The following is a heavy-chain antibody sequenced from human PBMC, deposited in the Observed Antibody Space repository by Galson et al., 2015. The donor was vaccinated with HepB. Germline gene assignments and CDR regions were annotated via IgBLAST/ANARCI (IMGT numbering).Heavy chain of an antibody. CDR2: ISSSSSYI. D-gene: IGHD3-16*02. Sequence: SLRLSCAASGFTFSSYSMNWVRQAPGKGLEWVSSISSSSSYIYYADSVKGRFTISRDNAKNSLYLQMNSLRAEDTAVYYCAAHPMITFGGVIAIDAFDIWGQGTMVTVSS. V-gene: IGHV3-21*01. J-gene: IGHJ3*02. CDR1: GFTFSSYS. CDR3: AAHPMITFGGVIAIDAFDI.